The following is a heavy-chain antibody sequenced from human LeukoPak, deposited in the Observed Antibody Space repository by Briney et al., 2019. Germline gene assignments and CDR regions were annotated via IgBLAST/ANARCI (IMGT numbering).Heavy chain of an antibody. D-gene: IGHD3-22*01. V-gene: IGHV3-21*01. CDR1: GFTFSSYS. CDR3: ARALYDSSGYYFDY. J-gene: IGHJ4*02. CDR2: ISGSSIYI. Sequence: GGSLRLSCAASGFTFSSYSMNWVRQAPGKGLEWVSSISGSSIYINYADSVKGRFTISSDNAKNSLYLQMNSLRAEDTAVYYCARALYDSSGYYFDYWGQGTLVTVSS.